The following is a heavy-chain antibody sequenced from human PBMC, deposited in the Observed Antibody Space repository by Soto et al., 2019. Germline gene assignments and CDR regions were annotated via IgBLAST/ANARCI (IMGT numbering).Heavy chain of an antibody. J-gene: IGHJ4*02. CDR2: IWYDGIHK. V-gene: IGHV3-33*01. Sequence: QVQLVESGGGVVQPGRSLRLSCAASGFTFSSYGMHWVRQAPGKGLEWVAVIWYDGIHKYYADSVKGRFTISRDNSTNTLYLQMNSLSAEDTAVYYCGRDAAYCSGGSCYFDSWGQGPLVTVSP. D-gene: IGHD2-15*01. CDR3: GRDAAYCSGGSCYFDS. CDR1: GFTFSSYG.